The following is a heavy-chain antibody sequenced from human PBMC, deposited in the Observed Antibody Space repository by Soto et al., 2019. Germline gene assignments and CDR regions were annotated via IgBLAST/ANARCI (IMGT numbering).Heavy chain of an antibody. CDR3: AKTTVVIDYYNYGMDV. D-gene: IGHD4-17*01. Sequence: SLRLSCAASGFTFSSYGMHWVRQAPGKGLEWVAVISYDGSNKYYADSVKGRFTISRDNSKNTLYLQMNSLRGEDTAVYYCAKTTVVIDYYNYGMDVWGQGTTVTVSS. CDR1: GFTFSSYG. J-gene: IGHJ6*02. CDR2: ISYDGSNK. V-gene: IGHV3-30*18.